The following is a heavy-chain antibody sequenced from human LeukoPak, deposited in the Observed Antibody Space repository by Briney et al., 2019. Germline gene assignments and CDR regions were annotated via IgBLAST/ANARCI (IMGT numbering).Heavy chain of an antibody. D-gene: IGHD3-9*01. CDR3: AKDGVVLRYFDYEPHNAFDI. Sequence: GGSLRLSCAASGFTFSSYWMSWVRQAPGKGLEWVANIKQDGSEKYYVDSVKGRFTISRDNSKNTLYLQMNSLRAEDTAVYYCAKDGVVLRYFDYEPHNAFDIRGQGTMVTVSS. V-gene: IGHV3-7*03. J-gene: IGHJ3*02. CDR1: GFTFSSYW. CDR2: IKQDGSEK.